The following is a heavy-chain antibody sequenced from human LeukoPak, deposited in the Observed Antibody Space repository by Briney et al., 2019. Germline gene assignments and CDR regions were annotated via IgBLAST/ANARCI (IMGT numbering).Heavy chain of an antibody. Sequence: LSLTCTVSGGSISSSSYYMSWIRQAPGKGLEWVSYISSSGSTIYYADSVKGRFTISRDNAKNSLYLQMNSLRAEDTAVYYCARDGVAAAPGYYYYYMDVWGKGTTVTVSS. CDR1: GGSISSSSYY. CDR2: ISSSGSTI. D-gene: IGHD6-13*01. CDR3: ARDGVAAAPGYYYYYMDV. V-gene: IGHV3-11*04. J-gene: IGHJ6*03.